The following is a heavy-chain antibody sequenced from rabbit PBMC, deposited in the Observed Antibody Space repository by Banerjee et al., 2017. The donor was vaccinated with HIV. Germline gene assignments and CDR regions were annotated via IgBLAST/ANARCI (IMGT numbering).Heavy chain of an antibody. D-gene: IGHD6-1*01. CDR2: IYSGSSGNT. V-gene: IGHV1S47*01. CDR3: ARGYASAAGYGYGRVFNL. J-gene: IGHJ4*01. CDR1: GFDFSSTG. Sequence: QEQLVESGGGLVQPEGSLTLTCKASGFDFSSTGYMCWVRQAPGKGLEWISCIYSGSSGNTYYASWAKGRFTISRSTSLNTVTLQMTGLTAADTATYFCARGYASAAGYGYGRVFNLWGPGTLVTVS.